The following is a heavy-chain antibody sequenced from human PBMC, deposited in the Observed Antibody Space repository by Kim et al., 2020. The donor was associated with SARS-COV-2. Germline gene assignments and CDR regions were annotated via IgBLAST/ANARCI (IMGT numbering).Heavy chain of an antibody. Sequence: NPSLRSAVTISVNTPNNQFSLKLSSVTAADTAVYYCARGPYSSSWGLDYWGQGTLVTVSS. V-gene: IGHV4-59*09. J-gene: IGHJ4*02. D-gene: IGHD6-13*01. CDR3: ARGPYSSSWGLDY.